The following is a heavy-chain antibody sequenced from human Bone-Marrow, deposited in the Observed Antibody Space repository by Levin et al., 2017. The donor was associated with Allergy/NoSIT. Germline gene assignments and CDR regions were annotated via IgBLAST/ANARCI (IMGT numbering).Heavy chain of an antibody. J-gene: IGHJ4*02. CDR3: AKGRPYYDSSGYYLGPFDY. CDR2: ISYDGSNK. Sequence: GGSLRLSCAASGFTFSSYGMHWVRQAPGKGLEWVAVISYDGSNKYYADSVKGRFTISRDNSKNTLYLQMNSLRAEDTAVYYCAKGRPYYDSSGYYLGPFDYWGQGTLVTVSS. V-gene: IGHV3-30*18. CDR1: GFTFSSYG. D-gene: IGHD3-22*01.